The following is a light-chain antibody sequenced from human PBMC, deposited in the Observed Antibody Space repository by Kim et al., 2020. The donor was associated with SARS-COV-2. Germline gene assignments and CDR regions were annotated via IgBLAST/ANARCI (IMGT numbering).Light chain of an antibody. V-gene: IGLV3-21*04. J-gene: IGLJ2*01. CDR3: QVWYNSSDLV. CDR2: YDS. CDR1: NKVGKS. Sequence: APGETAGISCGGRNKVGKSVDWCQQKTREAPVLLIYYDSDRPSGRPARFSCSYSGDTATLTISRVEAGNEADYYCQVWYNSSDLVFGGGTQLTVL.